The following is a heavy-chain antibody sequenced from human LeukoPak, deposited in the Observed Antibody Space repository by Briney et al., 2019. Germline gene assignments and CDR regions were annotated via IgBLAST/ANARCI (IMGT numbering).Heavy chain of an antibody. V-gene: IGHV4-59*01. CDR1: GGSISAYY. J-gene: IGHJ6*03. CDR3: ARGREYYYMDA. Sequence: SETLSLTCTVSGGSISAYYWSWIRQPPGKGLEWIGYVYYSGSTKYNPFLKSRVTISIDTSKNQFSLRLTSVTAADTAVYYCARGREYYYMDAWGKGTTVTVSS. CDR2: VYYSGST.